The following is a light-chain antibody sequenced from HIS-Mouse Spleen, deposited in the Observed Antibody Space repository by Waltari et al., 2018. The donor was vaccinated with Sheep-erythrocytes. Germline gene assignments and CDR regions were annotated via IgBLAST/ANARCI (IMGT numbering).Light chain of an antibody. CDR3: MQGTHWPPYT. CDR1: QSLVHSDGNTY. CDR2: KVS. V-gene: IGKV2-30*02. Sequence: DVVMTQSPLSLPVTLGQPASISCRSSQSLVHSDGNTYLNWFPPRPGQSPRRLIYKVSNRDSGVPDRVSGSGSGTDFTLKISRVEAEDVGVYYCMQGTHWPPYTFGQGTKLEIK. J-gene: IGKJ2*01.